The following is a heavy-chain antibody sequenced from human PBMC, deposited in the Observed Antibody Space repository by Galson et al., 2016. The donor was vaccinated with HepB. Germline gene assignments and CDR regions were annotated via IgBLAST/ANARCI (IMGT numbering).Heavy chain of an antibody. CDR2: IYYSGRT. J-gene: IGHJ6*02. Sequence: TLSLTCTVSGGSISNGTYYWSWIRQHPEKGLEWVGFIYYSGRTYYNPSLKSRVTMSVDTSNNHFSLRLNSVTAADTAVYYCAREAITKVRGVIISNGMDVWGQGTTVIVSS. D-gene: IGHD3-10*01. CDR1: GGSISNGTYY. V-gene: IGHV4-31*03. CDR3: AREAITKVRGVIISNGMDV.